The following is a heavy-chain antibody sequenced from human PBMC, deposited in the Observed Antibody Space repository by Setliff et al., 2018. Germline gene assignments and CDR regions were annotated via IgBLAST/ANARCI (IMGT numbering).Heavy chain of an antibody. CDR2: LIPMIGRV. V-gene: IGHV1-69*10. J-gene: IGHJ4*02. CDR3: ARDQYSGYNYGPDY. CDR1: GDTFSKHG. Sequence: GASVKVSCKASGDTFSKHGISWVRQAPGQGLEWMGGLIPMIGRVNYAQRFQGRVSMTADTSISSAFMELSSLRSDDTAVYYCARDQYSGYNYGPDYWGQGTLVTVSS. D-gene: IGHD5-12*01.